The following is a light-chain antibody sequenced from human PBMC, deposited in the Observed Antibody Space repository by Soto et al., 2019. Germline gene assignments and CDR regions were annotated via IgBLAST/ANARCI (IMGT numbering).Light chain of an antibody. V-gene: IGKV1-39*01. CDR3: QRDYNNIRT. CDR2: GAV. Sequence: DIQMTQSPSSLSASVGDSVTITCRASQSIASYVNWYQQKPGKAPKLLILGAVILQSGVPSRFSGSGSETHFTLTISSLQPEDFAIYYCQRDYNNIRTFXQGPQADIK. CDR1: QSIASY. J-gene: IGKJ1*01.